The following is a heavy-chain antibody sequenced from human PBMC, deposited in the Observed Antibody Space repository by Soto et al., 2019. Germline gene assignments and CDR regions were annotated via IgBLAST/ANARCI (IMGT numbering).Heavy chain of an antibody. CDR1: GGTFSTYT. Sequence: QVQLVQSGAEVKKPGSSVKVSCKASGGTFSTYTINWVRQAPGQGLEWMGRIIPLLDVTNNAQRLQGRVTITADQSTRTLYMQLTSPTPQDTAVYYSARNSGTGGYDDPWGQGTLVTVSS. CDR2: IIPLLDVT. CDR3: ARNSGTGGYDDP. J-gene: IGHJ5*02. D-gene: IGHD3-10*01. V-gene: IGHV1-69*02.